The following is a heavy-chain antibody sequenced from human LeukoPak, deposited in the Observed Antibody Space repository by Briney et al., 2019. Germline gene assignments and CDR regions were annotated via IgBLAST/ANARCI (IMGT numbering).Heavy chain of an antibody. CDR3: AKDYYYDSSGLGAFDI. CDR2: IYYSGST. D-gene: IGHD3-22*01. V-gene: IGHV4-59*01. CDR1: GGSISSYY. Sequence: SETLSLTCTVSGGSISSYYWSWIRQPPGKGLEWIGYIYYSGSTNYNPSLKSRVTISVDTSKNQFSLKLSSVTAADTAVYYCAKDYYYDSSGLGAFDIWGQGTMVTVSS. J-gene: IGHJ3*02.